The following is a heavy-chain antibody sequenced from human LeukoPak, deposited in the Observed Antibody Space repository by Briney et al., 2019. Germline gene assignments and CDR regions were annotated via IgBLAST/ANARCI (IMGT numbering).Heavy chain of an antibody. V-gene: IGHV4-38-2*02. CDR3: ARDGGTGYFDY. CDR1: DYSISSGYY. Sequence: SETLSLTCTVSDYSISSGYYWGWIRQPPGKGLEWIGSIYHSGSTYYNPSLKSRVTISVDTSKNQFSLKLSSVTAADTAVYSCARDGGTGYFDYWGQGTLVTVSS. CDR2: IYHSGST. D-gene: IGHD3-16*01. J-gene: IGHJ4*02.